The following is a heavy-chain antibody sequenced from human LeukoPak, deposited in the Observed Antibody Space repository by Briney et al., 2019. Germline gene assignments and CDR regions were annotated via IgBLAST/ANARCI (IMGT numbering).Heavy chain of an antibody. V-gene: IGHV3-23*01. D-gene: IGHD6-13*01. CDR3: AKTRPLDSSSWSHGDY. CDR1: GFTFSSYA. Sequence: GGSLRLCCAASGFTFSSYAMSWVRQAPGKGLEWVSAISGSGDSTYYGDSVKGRFTISRDNSKNTLYLQMNSLRAEDTAVYYCAKTRPLDSSSWSHGDYWGQGTLVTVSS. J-gene: IGHJ4*02. CDR2: ISGSGDST.